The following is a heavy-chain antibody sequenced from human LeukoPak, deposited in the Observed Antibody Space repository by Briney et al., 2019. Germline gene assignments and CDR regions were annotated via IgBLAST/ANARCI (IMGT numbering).Heavy chain of an antibody. V-gene: IGHV3-23*01. CDR1: GFTFSSYA. D-gene: IGHD6-19*01. Sequence: GSLILSCAASGFTFSSYAMTWVRRAPGKGREWVSTLASTGSDTYYADSVKGRFTISRDTSKNTLYLQMDSLRAEDTAIYYCAKDRGRSVSGTEFDCWGQGTLRTVS. CDR3: AKDRGRSVSGTEFDC. J-gene: IGHJ4*02. CDR2: LASTGSDT.